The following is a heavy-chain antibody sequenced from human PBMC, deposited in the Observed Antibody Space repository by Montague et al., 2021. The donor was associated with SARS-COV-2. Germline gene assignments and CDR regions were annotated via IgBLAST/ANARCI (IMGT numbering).Heavy chain of an antibody. V-gene: IGHV3-48*03. D-gene: IGHD3-10*01. CDR1: GFTFSSHD. CDR2: ITSDGGII. Sequence: SLRLSFSAPGFTFSSHDVNWVRQAPGKGLEWVSYITSDGGIIYYADFVEGRFTISRDNAKSSLYLHMNSLRVGDTAVYYCATLARGLFDHGMDVWGQGTTVTVSS. CDR3: ATLARGLFDHGMDV. J-gene: IGHJ6*02.